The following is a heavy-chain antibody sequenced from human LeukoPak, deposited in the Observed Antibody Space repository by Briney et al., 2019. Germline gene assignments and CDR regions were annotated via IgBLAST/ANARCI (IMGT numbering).Heavy chain of an antibody. CDR1: GGSISSGGYY. CDR3: ARESSSGWYFFDY. CDR2: IYYSGST. D-gene: IGHD6-19*01. V-gene: IGHV4-31*03. Sequence: PSETLSLTCTVSGGSISSGGYYWSWIRQHPGKGLEWIGYIYYSGSTYYNLSLKSRVTISVDTSKNQFSLKLSSVTAADTAVYYCARESSSGWYFFDYWGQGTLVTVSS. J-gene: IGHJ4*02.